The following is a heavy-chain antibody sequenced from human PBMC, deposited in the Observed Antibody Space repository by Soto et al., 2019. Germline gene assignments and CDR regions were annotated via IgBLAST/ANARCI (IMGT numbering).Heavy chain of an antibody. J-gene: IGHJ6*02. CDR1: GFSFSSHA. V-gene: IGHV3-30-3*01. Sequence: QVKLVESGGGVVQPGRSLRLSCAASGFSFSSHAMHWVRQAPGKGLEWVAVISYDASKKYYADSVKGRFTISRDNSKNTLHLQMNSLRPEDTALYYCARDGDSGWASYFYDGMDVWGQGTTVTVSS. CDR3: ARDGDSGWASYFYDGMDV. D-gene: IGHD6-19*01. CDR2: ISYDASKK.